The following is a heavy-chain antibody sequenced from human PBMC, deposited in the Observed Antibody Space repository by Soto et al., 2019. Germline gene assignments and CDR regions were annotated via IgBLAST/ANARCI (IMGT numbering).Heavy chain of an antibody. CDR1: GFTFSSYA. D-gene: IGHD6-13*01. V-gene: IGHV3-30-3*01. Sequence: PGGSLRLSCAASGFTFSSYAMHWVRQAPGKGLEWVAVISYDGSNKYYADSLKGRFTISRDNSKNTLYLQMNSLRAEDTAVYYCARDRSSSWYENYYGMDVWGQGTTVTVSS. CDR3: ARDRSSSWYENYYGMDV. CDR2: ISYDGSNK. J-gene: IGHJ6*02.